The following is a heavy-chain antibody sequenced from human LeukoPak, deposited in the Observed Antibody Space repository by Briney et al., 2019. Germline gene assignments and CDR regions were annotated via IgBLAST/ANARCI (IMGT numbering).Heavy chain of an antibody. J-gene: IGHJ5*02. CDR3: ARGGRHNSDTAFHWFDP. V-gene: IGHV6-1*01. CDR1: GDSVSSTTSA. D-gene: IGHD1-1*01. Sequence: SQTLSLTCAISGDSVSSTTSAWNWMRQSPSRGLEWLGRTYYRSKWYYDYAVSLKSRIRINPDTSKNQFSLQLNSVTPEDTAVYYCARGGRHNSDTAFHWFDPWGQGTLVTVSS. CDR2: TYYRSKWYY.